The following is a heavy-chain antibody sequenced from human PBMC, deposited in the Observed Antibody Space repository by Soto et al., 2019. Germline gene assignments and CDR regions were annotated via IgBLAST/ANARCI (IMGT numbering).Heavy chain of an antibody. CDR2: ISGSGGST. CDR1: GFPFSSYA. V-gene: IGHV3-23*01. D-gene: IGHD3-3*01. CDR3: AKILEWLLYPSFDY. Sequence: GGSLRLSCAASGFPFSSYAMSWVRQAPGKGLEWVSAISGSGGSTYYADSVKGRFTISRDNSKNTLYLQMNSLRAEDTAVYYCAKILEWLLYPSFDYWGQGTLVTVSS. J-gene: IGHJ4*02.